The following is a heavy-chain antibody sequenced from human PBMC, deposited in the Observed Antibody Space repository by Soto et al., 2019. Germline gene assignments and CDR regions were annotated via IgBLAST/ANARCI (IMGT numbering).Heavy chain of an antibody. Sequence: EVQLVESGGGLVKPGGSLRLSCAASGFTFSSYSMNWVRQAPGKGLEWVSSISSSSSYIYYEDSVKGRFTISRDNAKNSLYLQMNSLRAEDTAVYYCAREGYNWNDKGDYWGQGTLVTVSS. CDR1: GFTFSSYS. CDR2: ISSSSSYI. V-gene: IGHV3-21*01. D-gene: IGHD1-20*01. CDR3: AREGYNWNDKGDY. J-gene: IGHJ4*02.